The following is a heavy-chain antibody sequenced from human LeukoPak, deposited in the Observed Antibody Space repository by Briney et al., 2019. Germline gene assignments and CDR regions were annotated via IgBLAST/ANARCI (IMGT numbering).Heavy chain of an antibody. CDR2: ISGSGGST. CDR1: GFTFSSYS. J-gene: IGHJ5*02. CDR3: AKDRPRTYYYDSSGDWFDP. Sequence: GGSLRLSCAASGFTFSSYSMNWVRQAPGKGLEWVSAISGSGGSTYYADSVKGRFTISRDNPKNTLYLQMNSLRAEDTAVYYCAKDRPRTYYYDSSGDWFDPWGQGTLVTVSS. D-gene: IGHD3-22*01. V-gene: IGHV3-23*01.